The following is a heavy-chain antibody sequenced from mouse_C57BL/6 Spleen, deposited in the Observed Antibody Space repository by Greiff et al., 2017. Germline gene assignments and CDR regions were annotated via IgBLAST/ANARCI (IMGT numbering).Heavy chain of an antibody. D-gene: IGHD3-3*01. CDR1: GYTFTSYG. Sequence: VQLQQSGAELARPGASVKLSCKASGYTFTSYGISWVKQRPGQGLEWVGEIYPRSGNTYYNEKFKGKATVTADKSSSTAYMELRSLTSEDSAVYFCARGDGSRYDVGDRGKGTTVT. J-gene: IGHJ1*03. V-gene: IGHV1-81*01. CDR3: ARGDGSRYDVGD. CDR2: IYPRSGNT.